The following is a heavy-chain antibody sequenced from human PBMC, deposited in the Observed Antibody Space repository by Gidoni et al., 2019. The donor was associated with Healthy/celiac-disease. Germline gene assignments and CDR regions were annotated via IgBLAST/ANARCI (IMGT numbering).Heavy chain of an antibody. CDR2: IYYSGST. J-gene: IGHJ6*02. CDR1: GGSISSYY. V-gene: IGHV4-59*08. CDR3: ARLAASLGDYYYGMDV. Sequence: QVQLQESGPGLVKPSETLSLTCTVSGGSISSYYWSWIRQPPGKGLEWIGYIYYSGSTNYNPSLKSRVTISVDTSKNQFSLKLSSVTAADTAVYYCARLAASLGDYYYGMDVWGQGTTVTVSS.